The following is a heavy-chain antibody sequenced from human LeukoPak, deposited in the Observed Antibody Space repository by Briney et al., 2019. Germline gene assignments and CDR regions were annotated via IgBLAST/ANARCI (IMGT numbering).Heavy chain of an antibody. D-gene: IGHD1-14*01. CDR3: AREAGNNRWFDP. CDR2: INPSGGST. J-gene: IGHJ5*02. CDR1: GYTFINYY. Sequence: ASVKVSCKASGYTFINYYMHWVRQAPGQGLEWMGIINPSGGSTSYAQKFQGRVTMTRDMSTSTVYMELSSLRSEDTAVYYCAREAGNNRWFDPWGQGTPVTVSS. V-gene: IGHV1-46*01.